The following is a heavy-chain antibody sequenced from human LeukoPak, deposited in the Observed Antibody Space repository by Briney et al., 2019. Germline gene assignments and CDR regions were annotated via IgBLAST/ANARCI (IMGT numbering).Heavy chain of an antibody. J-gene: IGHJ5*02. CDR1: GGSISSYF. CDR2: IQDSGST. V-gene: IGHV4-59*01. Sequence: SETLPLTRSVSGGSISSYFWCWIRQPPGKGLEWIGYIQDSGSTDYNPSLKSRVTISVERSKNQFYLKVTSVTAADTAVYYCARDYHAPGSYYHGFDAWGQGALVTVSS. CDR3: ARDYHAPGSYYHGFDA. D-gene: IGHD3-10*01.